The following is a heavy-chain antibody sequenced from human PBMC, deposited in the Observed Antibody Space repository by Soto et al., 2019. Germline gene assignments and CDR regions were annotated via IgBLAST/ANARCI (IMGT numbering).Heavy chain of an antibody. Sequence: QVQLVQSGAELKKPGASVKVSCKASGDTYTTFDVSWLRQVPGQGLEWMGWIRVSNGDTNYAQKFQGRVTMTTDTSTGTVFMDLRTLRPDDTALYSCVRDYSSASGANFDLWGQGTLVTVSS. CDR3: VRDYSSASGANFDL. D-gene: IGHD6-19*01. V-gene: IGHV1-18*01. CDR2: IRVSNGDT. CDR1: GDTYTTFD. J-gene: IGHJ4*02.